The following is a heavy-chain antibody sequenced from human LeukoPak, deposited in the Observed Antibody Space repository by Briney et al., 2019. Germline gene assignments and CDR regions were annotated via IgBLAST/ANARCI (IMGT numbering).Heavy chain of an antibody. D-gene: IGHD3-10*01. Sequence: SSETLSLTCALYGGSFSGYYWSWMRQPPGRGLEWIGEINHSGSTNYNPSLTSRVAISVDTSKNQFSLKLSSVTAADTAVYYCARPSITMVRGVSWFDPWGQGTLVTVSS. CDR2: INHSGST. V-gene: IGHV4-34*01. CDR1: GGSFSGYY. CDR3: ARPSITMVRGVSWFDP. J-gene: IGHJ5*02.